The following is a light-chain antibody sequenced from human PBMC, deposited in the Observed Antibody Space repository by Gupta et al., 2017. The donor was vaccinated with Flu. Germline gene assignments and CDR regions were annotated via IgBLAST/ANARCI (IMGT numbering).Light chain of an antibody. CDR1: SSNIVSNA. Sequence: QSVLAQPPSASGTPGQRVTISCSGSSSNIVSNAVNWYQQVPGTSPKLLIYGSNQRPSGVPDRFAGSKSGTSASLAIRGLQSEDEADYYCAAWDDSLNGHYVFGTGTKVTVL. CDR3: AAWDDSLNGHYV. J-gene: IGLJ1*01. CDR2: GSN. V-gene: IGLV1-44*01.